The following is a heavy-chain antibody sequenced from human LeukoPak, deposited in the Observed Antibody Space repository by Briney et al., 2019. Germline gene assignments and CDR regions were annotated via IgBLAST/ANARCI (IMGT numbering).Heavy chain of an antibody. CDR2: IYPGDSDT. V-gene: IGHV5-51*01. J-gene: IGHJ3*02. CDR1: GYSFTNHW. CDR3: ARHRQQQLSNTFDI. D-gene: IGHD6-13*01. Sequence: GESLKISCQGSGYSFTNHWIGWVRQMPGKGLDWMGIIYPGDSDTRYSPSFQGQVTISADKSISTAYLQWSSLKASDTAIYYCARHRQQQLSNTFDIWGQGTMVTVSS.